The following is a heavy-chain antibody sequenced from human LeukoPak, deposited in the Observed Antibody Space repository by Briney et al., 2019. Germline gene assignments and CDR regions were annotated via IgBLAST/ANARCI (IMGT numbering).Heavy chain of an antibody. CDR2: IKQDGSEK. CDR1: GFTFSSYW. V-gene: IGHV3-7*01. Sequence: GGSLRLSCAASGFTFSSYWMSWVRQAPGKGLEWVANIKQDGSEKYYVDSVKGRFTISRDNAKNSLYLQMNSLRAEDTAVCYCAREGEDDYYDSSGYYGYWGQGTLVTVSS. J-gene: IGHJ4*02. CDR3: AREGEDDYYDSSGYYGY. D-gene: IGHD3-22*01.